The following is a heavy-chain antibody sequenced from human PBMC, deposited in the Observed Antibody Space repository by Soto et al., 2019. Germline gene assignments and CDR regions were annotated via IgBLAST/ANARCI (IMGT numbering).Heavy chain of an antibody. CDR3: ARQLPTGYSSSWYYYYYYGMDV. J-gene: IGHJ6*02. Sequence: RESLKISCKGSGYSFTSYWIGWVRQMPGKGLEWMGIIYPGDSDTRYSPSFQGQVTISADKSISTAYLQWSSLKASDTAMYYCARQLPTGYSSSWYYYYYYGMDVWGQGTTVTVSS. CDR2: IYPGDSDT. CDR1: GYSFTSYW. V-gene: IGHV5-51*01. D-gene: IGHD6-13*01.